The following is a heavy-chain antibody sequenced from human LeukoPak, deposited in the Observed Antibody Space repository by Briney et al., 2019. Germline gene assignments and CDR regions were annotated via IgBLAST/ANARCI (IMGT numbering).Heavy chain of an antibody. V-gene: IGHV3-23*01. D-gene: IGHD7-27*01. CDR2: IGAGGDHI. J-gene: IGHJ4*02. CDR1: GFTFINYA. CDR3: EKYMQTGDPFDY. Sequence: PGGSLRHFCAASGFTFINYALTWIRQAPGKGLEWVAVIGAGGDHIHYADSVKGRFTISIDNSKNTLSLQMDSLRAEDTAVYYCEKYMQTGDPFDYLRQATKVAVSP.